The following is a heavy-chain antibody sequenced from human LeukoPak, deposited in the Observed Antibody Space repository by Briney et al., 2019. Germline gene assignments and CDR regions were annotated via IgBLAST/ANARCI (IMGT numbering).Heavy chain of an antibody. CDR2: INHSGST. D-gene: IGHD3-10*01. CDR1: GGSFSGYY. V-gene: IGHV4-34*01. CDR3: ASLISLGS. Sequence: SETLSLTCAVYGGSFSGYYWSSIRQPPGRGLEWIGEINHSGSTNYNPSLKSRVTISVDTSKNQFSLKLSSVTAAVTAVYYCASLISLGSWGQGTLVTVSS. J-gene: IGHJ1*01.